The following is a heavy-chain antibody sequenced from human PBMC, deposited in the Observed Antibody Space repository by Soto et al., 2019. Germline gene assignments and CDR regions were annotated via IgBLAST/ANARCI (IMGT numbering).Heavy chain of an antibody. CDR1: GFTFSNYA. J-gene: IGHJ6*02. CDR3: AKESEMSVGYGMDV. V-gene: IGHV3-23*01. Sequence: EVLLLESGGGLVQPGGSLRLSCAASGFTFSNYAMSWVRQAPGKGLEWVAAISGSGGSTYNIHSVHGRFTISRDNCKNTLYLQMNTLRAEDTALYYCAKESEMSVGYGMDVWGQGTTVTVSS. CDR2: ISGSGGST. D-gene: IGHD3-10*01.